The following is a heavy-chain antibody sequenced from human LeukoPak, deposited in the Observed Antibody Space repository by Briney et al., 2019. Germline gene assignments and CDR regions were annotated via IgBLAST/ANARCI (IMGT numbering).Heavy chain of an antibody. CDR2: ISAYNGNT. Sequence: ASVKVSRKASGYTFTSYGISWVRQAPGQGLEWTGWISAYNGNTNYAQKLQGRVTMTTDTSTSTAYMELRSLRSDDTAVYYCARDLYYYDSSGYSPQDYWGQGTLVTVSS. J-gene: IGHJ4*02. CDR3: ARDLYYYDSSGYSPQDY. V-gene: IGHV1-18*01. D-gene: IGHD3-22*01. CDR1: GYTFTSYG.